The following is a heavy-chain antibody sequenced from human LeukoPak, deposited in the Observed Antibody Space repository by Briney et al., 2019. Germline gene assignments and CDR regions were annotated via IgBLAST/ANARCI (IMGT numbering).Heavy chain of an antibody. Sequence: SETLSLTCTVSGDSMSNYYWSWIRQPAGKGLEWIGRIYTSGSTNFNPSLKSRVTMSVDTSKNQFSLKLSSVTAADTAVYYCASAEPRGIIWYPYWGQGTLVTVSS. CDR1: GDSMSNYY. CDR2: IYTSGST. D-gene: IGHD6-13*01. J-gene: IGHJ4*02. CDR3: ASAEPRGIIWYPY. V-gene: IGHV4-4*07.